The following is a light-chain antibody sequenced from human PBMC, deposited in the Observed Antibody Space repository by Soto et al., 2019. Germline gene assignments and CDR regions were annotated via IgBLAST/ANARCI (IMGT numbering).Light chain of an antibody. CDR3: CSYAGSSAYV. J-gene: IGLJ1*01. V-gene: IGLV2-23*01. CDR1: NSDVGSYNL. CDR2: EGT. Sequence: QSAPTQPASVSGSLGQSITISCTGTNSDVGSYNLVSWYQHHPGKAPKFLIYEGTKRPSGVSSRFSGSKSGNTASLTISGLHAEDEAHYYCCSYAGSSAYVFGTGTKLTVL.